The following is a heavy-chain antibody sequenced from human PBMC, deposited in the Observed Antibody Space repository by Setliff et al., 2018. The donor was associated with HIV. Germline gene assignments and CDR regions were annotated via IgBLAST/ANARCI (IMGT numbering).Heavy chain of an antibody. D-gene: IGHD3-16*01. Sequence: GSLRLSCAASGFTFSTYWMHWVRQSPGKGLVWVSRINSDGSVTNYADSVKGRFTISRDNAKTTLYLQMSSLRADDTAVYYCARVDDDYVWARTYFDYWGQGSLVTVSS. V-gene: IGHV3-74*01. CDR2: INSDGSVT. CDR1: GFTFSTYW. CDR3: ARVDDDYVWARTYFDY. J-gene: IGHJ4*02.